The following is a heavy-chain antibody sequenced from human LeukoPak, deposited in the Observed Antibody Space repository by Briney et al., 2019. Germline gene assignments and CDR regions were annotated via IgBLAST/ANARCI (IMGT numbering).Heavy chain of an antibody. CDR3: ARDVSDCSGGSCYSYYFDY. CDR1: GGTFSSYA. D-gene: IGHD2-15*01. V-gene: IGHV1-69*13. J-gene: IGHJ4*02. Sequence: SVKVSCKASGGTFSSYAISWVRQAPGQGLEWMGGIIPIFGTANYAQKFQGRVTITANESTSTAYMELSSLRSEDTAVYYCARDVSDCSGGSCYSYYFDYWGQGTLVTVSS. CDR2: IIPIFGTA.